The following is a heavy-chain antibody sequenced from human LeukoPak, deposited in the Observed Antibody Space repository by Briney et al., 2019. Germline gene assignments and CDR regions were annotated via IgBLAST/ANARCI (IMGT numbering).Heavy chain of an antibody. J-gene: IGHJ4*02. D-gene: IGHD4-23*01. CDR3: ARDPFMTTVVPDLFDY. CDR1: EFTFSSYS. CDR2: ISSSSSYI. Sequence: GGSLRLSCAASEFTFSSYSMNWVRQAPGKGLEWVSSISSSSSYIYYADSVKGRFTISRDNAKNSLYLQMNSLRAEDTAVYYCARDPFMTTVVPDLFDYWGQGTLVTVSS. V-gene: IGHV3-21*01.